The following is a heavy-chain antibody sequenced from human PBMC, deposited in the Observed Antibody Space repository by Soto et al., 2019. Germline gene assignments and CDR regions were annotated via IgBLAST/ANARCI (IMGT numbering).Heavy chain of an antibody. CDR2: IGGSSGST. CDR1: GFTFRSYA. V-gene: IGHV3-23*01. J-gene: IGHJ4*02. CDR3: AKDRSSTSCYAFDY. Sequence: GGSLRLACTASGFTFRSYAMSWVRQAPGKGLEWVSAIGGSSGSTDYADSVKGRFTISRDNSKNTLFLQMNSLRAEDTAVYYCAKDRSSTSCYAFDYWGQGTLVTVSS. D-gene: IGHD2-2*01.